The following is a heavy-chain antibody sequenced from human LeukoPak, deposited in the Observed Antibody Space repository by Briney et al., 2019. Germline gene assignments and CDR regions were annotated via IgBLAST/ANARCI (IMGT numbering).Heavy chain of an antibody. CDR2: IYWDDDK. CDR3: AHSRRLRYYYDSSGYEPYFDY. Sequence: SGPTLVNPTQTLTLTCTFSGFSLSTSGVGVGWIRQPPGKALEWLALIYWDDDKRYSPSLKSRLTITKDTSKNQVVLTMTNMDPVDTATYYCAHSRRLRYYYDSSGYEPYFDYWGQGTLVTVSS. D-gene: IGHD3-22*01. V-gene: IGHV2-5*02. J-gene: IGHJ4*02. CDR1: GFSLSTSGVG.